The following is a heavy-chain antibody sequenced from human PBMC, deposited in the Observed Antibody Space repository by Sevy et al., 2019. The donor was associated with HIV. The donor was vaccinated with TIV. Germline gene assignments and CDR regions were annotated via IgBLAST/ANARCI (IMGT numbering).Heavy chain of an antibody. D-gene: IGHD6-19*01. CDR1: GFTFSSYA. CDR3: VKASGYSSGWSYFDY. J-gene: IGHJ4*02. CDR2: RSSNGGST. Sequence: GGSLRLSCSASGFTFSSYAMHWVRRAPGKGLEYVSGRSSNGGSTDYADSVKGSFTISRDNSKNTLYLQMSSLRAEDTAVYYCVKASGYSSGWSYFDYWGQGTLVTVSS. V-gene: IGHV3-64D*06.